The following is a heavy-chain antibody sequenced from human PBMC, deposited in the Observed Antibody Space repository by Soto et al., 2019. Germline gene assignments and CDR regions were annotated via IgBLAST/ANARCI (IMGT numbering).Heavy chain of an antibody. CDR3: ASMSLEAGNFHF. CDR2: TYYRSKWYN. D-gene: IGHD6-19*01. Sequence: PSQTLSRTCAISGDSVSSDSATWTCIRQSPSRGLEWLGRTYYRSKWYNDYAVSVKGRITINPDTSKNHFSLQLNSVSPEDTAVYYCASMSLEAGNFHFWGQGSVVTV. J-gene: IGHJ4*02. CDR1: GDSVSSDSAT. V-gene: IGHV6-1*01.